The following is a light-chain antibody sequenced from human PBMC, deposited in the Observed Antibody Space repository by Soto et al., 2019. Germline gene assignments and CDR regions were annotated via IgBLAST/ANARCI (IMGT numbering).Light chain of an antibody. J-gene: IGKJ4*01. CDR3: QQYDDYPLT. Sequence: DIHLTQSPSSLSASVGDRVIITCRASREINKRLGWYQQKPGKPRKSLIYRASNLQSGVPSRFIGSGSGTQFTLTINDLQPEDFATYFCQQYDDYPLTFGGGT. CDR1: REINKR. V-gene: IGKV1-16*01. CDR2: RAS.